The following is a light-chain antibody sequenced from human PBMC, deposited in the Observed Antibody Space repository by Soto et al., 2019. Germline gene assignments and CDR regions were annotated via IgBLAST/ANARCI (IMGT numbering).Light chain of an antibody. Sequence: ENVLTQSPGTLSLSPGERATLSSRASQSVSSSYLAWYQQKPGQAPRLLIHGASSRATGIPDRFSGSGSGTDFTLTISRLEPEDFAVYYCQQYGTSPYTFGQGTKLELK. J-gene: IGKJ2*01. CDR1: QSVSSSY. V-gene: IGKV3-20*01. CDR3: QQYGTSPYT. CDR2: GAS.